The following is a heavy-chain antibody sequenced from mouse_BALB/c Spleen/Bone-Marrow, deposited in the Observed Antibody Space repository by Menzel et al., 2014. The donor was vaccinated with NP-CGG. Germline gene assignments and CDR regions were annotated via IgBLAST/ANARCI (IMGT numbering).Heavy chain of an antibody. CDR2: IHSTGYT. Sequence: ESGPDLVKPSQSLSLTCTVTGYSITSGYGWHWIRQFPGNKLDWMGYIHSTGYTDYNPSLKSRISITRDTSKNQFFLQLNSVTTEDTATYYCVRETRVVADFDYWGQGTTLTVSS. CDR1: GYSITSGYG. V-gene: IGHV3-1*02. CDR3: VRETRVVADFDY. J-gene: IGHJ2*01. D-gene: IGHD1-1*01.